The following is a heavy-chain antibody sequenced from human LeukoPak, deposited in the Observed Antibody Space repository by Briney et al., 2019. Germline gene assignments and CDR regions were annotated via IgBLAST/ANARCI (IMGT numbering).Heavy chain of an antibody. Sequence: SETLSLTCTVSSGSISTSNYYWGWVRQPPGKALEWIGNIFYSGSTYYSPSLKSRVTISLDTSRNQFSLKLNSVTAADTAVYYCARHLYDSSGSDWGQGTLVTVSS. CDR2: IFYSGST. D-gene: IGHD3-22*01. V-gene: IGHV4-39*07. CDR3: ARHLYDSSGSD. CDR1: SGSISTSNYY. J-gene: IGHJ4*02.